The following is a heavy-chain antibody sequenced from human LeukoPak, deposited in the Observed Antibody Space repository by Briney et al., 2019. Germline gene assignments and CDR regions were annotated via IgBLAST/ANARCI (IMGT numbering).Heavy chain of an antibody. J-gene: IGHJ4*02. V-gene: IGHV3-7*01. D-gene: IGHD3-10*01. CDR2: IKQDGSEK. CDR3: ARPYYYSSGSLPY. CDR1: GFTFSSYW. Sequence: GGSLRLSCAASGFTFSSYWMNWVRQAPGKGLEWVANIKQDGSEKYYVDSVKGRFTISRDNAKNLLYLQMNSLRAEDTAVYYCARPYYYSSGSLPYWGQGTLVTVSS.